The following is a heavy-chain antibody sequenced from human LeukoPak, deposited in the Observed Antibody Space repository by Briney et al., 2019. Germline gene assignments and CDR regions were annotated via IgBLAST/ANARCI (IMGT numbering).Heavy chain of an antibody. V-gene: IGHV4-59*08. CDR3: ARQPAATASFDY. CDR1: GGSISGYY. J-gene: IGHJ4*02. D-gene: IGHD2-2*01. Sequence: PSETLSLTCSVSGGSISGYYWSWIRQPPGKPLEWIAYIYYTGNTNCNPSLKSRAIISVDTSKNQFSLQLTSVTAADTAVYYCARQPAATASFDYWGQGTLVTVSS. CDR2: IYYTGNT.